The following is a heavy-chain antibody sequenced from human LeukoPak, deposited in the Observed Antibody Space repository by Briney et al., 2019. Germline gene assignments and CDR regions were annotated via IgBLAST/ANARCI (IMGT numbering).Heavy chain of an antibody. CDR2: INPNSGGT. CDR1: GYTFTGYY. Sequence: ASVKVSCKASGYTFTGYYMHWVRQAPGQGLEWMGWINPNSGGTNYAQKLQGRVTMTTDTSTSTAYMELRSLRSDDTAVYYCARYSSGYSYGSPPENPDYWGQGTLVTVSS. V-gene: IGHV1-2*02. CDR3: ARYSSGYSYGSPPENPDY. J-gene: IGHJ4*02. D-gene: IGHD5-18*01.